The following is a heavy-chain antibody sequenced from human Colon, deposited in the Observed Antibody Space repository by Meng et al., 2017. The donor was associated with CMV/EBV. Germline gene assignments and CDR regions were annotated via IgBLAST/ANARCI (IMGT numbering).Heavy chain of an antibody. J-gene: IGHJ5*02. Sequence: GGSLRLSCAASGFTFSSYWLSWVRQAPGKGLEWVANVKQDGSEKYYVDSVKGRFTVSRDNAKNSLYLQMNSLRAEDTAVYYCAKRKTYSGSSGGFDPWGQGTLVTVSS. D-gene: IGHD1-26*01. CDR2: VKQDGSEK. CDR3: AKRKTYSGSSGGFDP. CDR1: GFTFSSYW. V-gene: IGHV3-7*01.